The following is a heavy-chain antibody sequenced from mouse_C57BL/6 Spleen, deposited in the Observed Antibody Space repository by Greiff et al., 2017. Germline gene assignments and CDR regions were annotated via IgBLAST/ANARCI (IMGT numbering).Heavy chain of an antibody. Sequence: VHVKQSVAELVRPGASVKLSCTASGFNIKNTYMHWVKQRPEQGLEWIGRIDPANGNTKYAPKFQGKATITADTSSNTAYLQLSSLTSDDTAIYYCARSSSGPYYFDYWGQGTTLTVSS. J-gene: IGHJ2*01. CDR1: GFNIKNTY. CDR3: ARSSSGPYYFDY. CDR2: IDPANGNT. D-gene: IGHD3-2*02. V-gene: IGHV14-3*01.